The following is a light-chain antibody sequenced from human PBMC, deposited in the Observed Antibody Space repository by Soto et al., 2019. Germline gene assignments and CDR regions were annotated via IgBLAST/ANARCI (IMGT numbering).Light chain of an antibody. Sequence: QSALTQPASASGTPGQRVTISCSGSSSNIGSNTVNWYQQLPGTAPKLLIYSNNQRPSGVPDRFSGSKSGTSASLAISGLQSEDEADYYCAAWDDSLNVHVFGTGTKVTVL. CDR3: AAWDDSLNVHV. CDR1: SSNIGSNT. J-gene: IGLJ1*01. V-gene: IGLV1-44*01. CDR2: SNN.